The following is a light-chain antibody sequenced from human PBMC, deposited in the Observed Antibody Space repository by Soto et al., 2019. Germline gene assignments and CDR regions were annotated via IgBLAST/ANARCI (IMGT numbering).Light chain of an antibody. V-gene: IGKV3D-20*02. Sequence: ENVLTQFPGTLSLSPGDRATLSCRASQSLSSDSLAWYQQKPGQAPRLLIYGASSRANGIPDRFSGSGSGTDFTLTISRLEPEDFAFYYCQQGSTWPWTFGQGTKVEIK. CDR1: QSLSSDS. J-gene: IGKJ1*01. CDR2: GAS. CDR3: QQGSTWPWT.